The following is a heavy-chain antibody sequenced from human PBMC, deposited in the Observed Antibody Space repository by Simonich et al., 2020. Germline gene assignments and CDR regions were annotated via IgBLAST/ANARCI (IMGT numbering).Heavy chain of an antibody. J-gene: IGHJ4*02. D-gene: IGHD2-15*01. CDR1: GYTFTSYG. CDR2: ISAYKGNT. CDR3: ARASRGTWWYYYFDY. Sequence: QVQLVQSGAEVKKPGASVKVSCTASGYTFTSYGISWVRQAPGQGLEWKEWISAYKGNTNYAQNLQAIVTSTTDKSTSTAYMELRSLRSDDTAVYYCARASRGTWWYYYFDYWGQGTLVTVSS. V-gene: IGHV1-18*01.